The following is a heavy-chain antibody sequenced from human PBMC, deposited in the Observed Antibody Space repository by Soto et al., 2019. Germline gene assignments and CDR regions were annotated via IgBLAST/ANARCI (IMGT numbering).Heavy chain of an antibody. J-gene: IGHJ4*02. Sequence: ASVKVSCKASGYTFISYAIHWVRQVPGQRLEWMGWINAGNGNTKYSQKFQGRVTITRDTSASTAYMELTSLRSEDTAVYYCARERQGLYYTDYRGQGTLVTGSS. CDR2: INAGNGNT. CDR3: ARERQGLYYTDY. V-gene: IGHV1-3*01. CDR1: GYTFISYA.